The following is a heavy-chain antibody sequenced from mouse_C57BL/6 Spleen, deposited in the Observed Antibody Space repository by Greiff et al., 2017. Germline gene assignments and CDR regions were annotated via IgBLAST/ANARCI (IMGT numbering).Heavy chain of an antibody. J-gene: IGHJ3*01. Sequence: EVQLVESGGGLVKPGGSLKLSCAASGFTFSDYGMHWVRQAPEKGLEWVAYISSGSSTIYYADTVKGRFTISRDNAKNTLFLQMTSLRSEDTAMYYCARPANWDVAWFACWGQGTLVTVSA. CDR3: ARPANWDVAWFAC. CDR2: ISSGSSTI. D-gene: IGHD4-1*01. V-gene: IGHV5-17*01. CDR1: GFTFSDYG.